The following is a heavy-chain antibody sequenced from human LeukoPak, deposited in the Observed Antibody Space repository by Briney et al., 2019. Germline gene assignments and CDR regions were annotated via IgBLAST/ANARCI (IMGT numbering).Heavy chain of an antibody. CDR1: GYTFTGYY. CDR3: ARVIGSSREAKASGCDY. Sequence: GASVKVSCKASGYTFTGYYMHWVRQAPGQGLEWMGWINPNSGGTNYAQKFQGRVTMTRDTSISTAYMELSRLRSDDTAVYYCARVIGSSREAKASGCDYWGQGTLVTVSS. CDR2: INPNSGGT. J-gene: IGHJ4*02. D-gene: IGHD1-26*01. V-gene: IGHV1-2*02.